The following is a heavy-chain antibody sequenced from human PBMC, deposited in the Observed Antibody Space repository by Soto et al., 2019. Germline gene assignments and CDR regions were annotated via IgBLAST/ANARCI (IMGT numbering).Heavy chain of an antibody. CDR1: GFTFSSYA. Sequence: ARSLRLSCAASGFTFSSYAMSCVRQAPGKGLEWVSAISGSGGITYYADSVKGRFTISRDNSKSTLYLQMNSLRAEDTAVYYWANGGRDYYYGTDVWAQGTTVTASS. CDR2: ISGSGGIT. D-gene: IGHD3-16*01. CDR3: ANGGRDYYYGTDV. V-gene: IGHV3-23*01. J-gene: IGHJ6*02.